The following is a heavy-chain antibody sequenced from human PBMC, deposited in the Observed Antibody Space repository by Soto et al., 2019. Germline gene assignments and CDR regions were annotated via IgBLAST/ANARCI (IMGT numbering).Heavy chain of an antibody. CDR2: IFSNDEK. J-gene: IGHJ4*02. CDR3: ARIPFSEQQLDDGY. V-gene: IGHV2-26*01. CDR1: GFSLSNARMG. Sequence: ESGPVLVKPTEPLTLTCTVSGFSLSNARMGVSWIRQPPGKALEWLAHIFSNDEKSYSTSLKSRLTISKDTSKSHVVLTMTNMDPVDTATYYCARIPFSEQQLDDGYWGQGTLVTVSS. D-gene: IGHD6-13*01.